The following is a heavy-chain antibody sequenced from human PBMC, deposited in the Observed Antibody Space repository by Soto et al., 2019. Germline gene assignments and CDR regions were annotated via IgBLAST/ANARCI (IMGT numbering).Heavy chain of an antibody. CDR2: IYTSGST. CDR1: GGSISSDY. J-gene: IGHJ4*02. V-gene: IGHV4-4*07. CDR3: AVVEYSSSSVDY. D-gene: IGHD6-6*01. Sequence: ETRSLTFPVSGGSISSDYWSWIRQPSWKVLEWIGRIYTSGSTNYNPSLKSRVTMSVDTSKNQFSLKLSSVTAADTAVYYCAVVEYSSSSVDYWGQGTLVTVST.